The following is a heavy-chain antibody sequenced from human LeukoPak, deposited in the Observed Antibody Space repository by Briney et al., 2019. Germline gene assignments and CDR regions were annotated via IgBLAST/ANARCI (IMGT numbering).Heavy chain of an antibody. V-gene: IGHV1-2*02. Sequence: WASVKVSCKASGYTFTGYYMHWVRQAPGQGLEWMGWNNPNSGGTNYAQKFQGRVTMTRDTSISTAYMELSRLRSDDTAVYYCARDLKIVGATDAFDIWGQGTMVTVSS. J-gene: IGHJ3*02. CDR1: GYTFTGYY. CDR3: ARDLKIVGATDAFDI. CDR2: NNPNSGGT. D-gene: IGHD1-26*01.